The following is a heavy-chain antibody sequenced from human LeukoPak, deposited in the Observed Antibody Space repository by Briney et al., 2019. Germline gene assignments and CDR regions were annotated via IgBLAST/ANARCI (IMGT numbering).Heavy chain of an antibody. Sequence: GGSLRLSCAASGFTFSSYWMHWVRQAPGKGLVWVSRINSDGSSTSYADSVKGRFTISRDNAKNTLYLQMNSLRAEDTAVHYCARSSREDMSGYETWGQGTLVTVSS. CDR2: INSDGSST. D-gene: IGHD5-12*01. CDR3: ARSSREDMSGYET. V-gene: IGHV3-74*01. CDR1: GFTFSSYW. J-gene: IGHJ5*02.